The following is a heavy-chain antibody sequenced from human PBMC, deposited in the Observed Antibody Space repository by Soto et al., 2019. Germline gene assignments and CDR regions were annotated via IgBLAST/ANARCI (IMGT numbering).Heavy chain of an antibody. CDR2: IKSDGIST. Sequence: PGGSLRLSCAASGFTFSTYWMRWVRQAPGKGLVWVARIKSDGISTTYADSVKGRFAISRDNAKNTLYLQMNSLRAEDTAVYYCARDYMLRGRDSNWFDPWGQGTLVTVSS. D-gene: IGHD3-10*01. V-gene: IGHV3-74*01. CDR1: GFTFSTYW. CDR3: ARDYMLRGRDSNWFDP. J-gene: IGHJ5*02.